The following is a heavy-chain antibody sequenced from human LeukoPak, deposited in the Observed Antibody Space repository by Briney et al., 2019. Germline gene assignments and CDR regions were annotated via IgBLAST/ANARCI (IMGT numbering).Heavy chain of an antibody. V-gene: IGHV3-7*01. CDR1: GFTLSSYL. D-gene: IGHD2-2*01. CDR2: INKDGSEE. Sequence: SGGSLRLSCAASGFTLSSYLMSWVRQAPGRGLEWVANINKDGSEENYLDSVKGRFTISRDNAKNPLYLQMNSLRAEDTAVYYCARRYCSSTSCYVAFDIWGQGTMVTVSS. J-gene: IGHJ3*02. CDR3: ARRYCSSTSCYVAFDI.